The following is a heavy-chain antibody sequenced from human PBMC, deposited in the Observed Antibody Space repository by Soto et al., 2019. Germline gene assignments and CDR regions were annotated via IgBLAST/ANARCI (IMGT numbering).Heavy chain of an antibody. J-gene: IGHJ6*03. CDR2: IYYSGST. Sequence: SETLSLTCTVSGGSISSGGYYWSWIRQHPGKGLEWIGYIYYSGSTYYNPSLKSRVTISVDTSKNQFSLKLSSVTAADTAVYYCARDRPELIMTTVTTDYYYYMDVWXKGTTVTVSS. CDR3: ARDRPELIMTTVTTDYYYYMDV. CDR1: GGSISSGGYY. D-gene: IGHD4-17*01. V-gene: IGHV4-31*03.